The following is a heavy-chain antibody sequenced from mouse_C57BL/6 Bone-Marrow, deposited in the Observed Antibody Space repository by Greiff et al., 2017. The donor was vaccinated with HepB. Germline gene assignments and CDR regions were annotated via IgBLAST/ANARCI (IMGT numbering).Heavy chain of an antibody. CDR3: ARNDDYDVGFAY. D-gene: IGHD2-4*01. CDR2: IWSGGST. V-gene: IGHV2-2*01. CDR1: GFSFTSYG. J-gene: IGHJ3*01. Sequence: VQGVESGPGLVQPSQSLSISCTVSGFSFTSYGVHWVRQSPGKGLEWLGVIWSGGSTDYNAAFISRLSISKDNSKSQVFFKMNSLQADDTAIYYCARNDDYDVGFAYWGQGTLVTVSA.